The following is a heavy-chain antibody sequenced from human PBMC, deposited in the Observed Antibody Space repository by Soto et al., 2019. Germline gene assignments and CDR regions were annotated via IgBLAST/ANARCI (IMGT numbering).Heavy chain of an antibody. V-gene: IGHV5-51*01. CDR2: IYPGDSDT. Sequence: PGESLKISCEGSGYYFNSHWIGWVRQMPGKGLELMGIIYPGDSDTRYSPSFPGQVMMSADKSISTAYLQWSSLKASDTAMYYCARVRGSGERSLYYYYMDVWGKGTTVTVSS. J-gene: IGHJ6*03. CDR3: ARVRGSGERSLYYYYMDV. CDR1: GYYFNSHW. D-gene: IGHD3-10*01.